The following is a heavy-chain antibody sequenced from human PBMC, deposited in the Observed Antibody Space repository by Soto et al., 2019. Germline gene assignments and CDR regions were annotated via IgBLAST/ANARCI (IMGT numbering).Heavy chain of an antibody. CDR2: ISASSTYI. J-gene: IGHJ4*02. CDR3: ARNGNFYDSGGSRDY. Sequence: EVQLVESGGDVVKAGGSLRLSCVGSGFTFSSYNMHWVRQAPGKGLEWVSSISASSTYIHYADSVKGRFTISRDNANNSLYLHMNSLRAADTADYYCARNGNFYDSGGSRDYWGQGTLVTVSS. CDR1: GFTFSSYN. D-gene: IGHD3-22*01. V-gene: IGHV3-21*01.